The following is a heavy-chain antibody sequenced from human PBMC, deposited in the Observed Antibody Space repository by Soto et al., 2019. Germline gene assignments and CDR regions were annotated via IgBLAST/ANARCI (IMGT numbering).Heavy chain of an antibody. CDR3: ARIVQAGTGRWFDP. D-gene: IGHD6-13*01. CDR2: IFSNDEK. Sequence: SGPTLVNPTETLTLTCTVSGFSLSNARMGVSWIRQPPGKALEWLAHIFSNDEKSYSTSLKSRLTISKDTSKSQVVLTMTNMDPVDTATYYCARIVQAGTGRWFDPWGQGTLVTVSS. CDR1: GFSLSNARMG. J-gene: IGHJ5*02. V-gene: IGHV2-26*01.